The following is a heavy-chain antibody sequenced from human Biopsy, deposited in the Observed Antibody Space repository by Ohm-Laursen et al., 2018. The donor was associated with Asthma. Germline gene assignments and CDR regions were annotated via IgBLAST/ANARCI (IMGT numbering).Heavy chain of an antibody. V-gene: IGHV3-9*01. CDR2: ISWNSGSI. J-gene: IGHJ4*02. CDR3: AKATLGDIGKDY. D-gene: IGHD2-21*01. Sequence: LSLTCAASGFTFDDYGMHWVRQAPGKGLELVSGISWNSGSIGYADSVKGRFTISRDNAKNSLYLQMNSLRVEDTALYYCAKATLGDIGKDYWGQGTLVTVSS. CDR1: GFTFDDYG.